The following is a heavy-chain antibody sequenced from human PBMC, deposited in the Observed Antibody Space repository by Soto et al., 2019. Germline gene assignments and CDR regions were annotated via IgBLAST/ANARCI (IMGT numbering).Heavy chain of an antibody. D-gene: IGHD2-21*02. CDR1: GFTFSSYT. J-gene: IGHJ4*02. V-gene: IGHV3-23*01. Sequence: GSLRLSCAASGFTFSSYTMSWVRQAPGKGLEWLSAIRGSGDTTYYADSVKGRFTISRDNSENTLYLHMNSLRADDTAVYYCARVSRDSDWGQGTLVTVSS. CDR3: ARVSRDSD. CDR2: IRGSGDTT.